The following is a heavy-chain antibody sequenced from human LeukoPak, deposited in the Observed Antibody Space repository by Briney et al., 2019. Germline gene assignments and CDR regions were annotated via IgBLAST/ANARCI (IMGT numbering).Heavy chain of an antibody. D-gene: IGHD5-18*01. V-gene: IGHV1-69*05. J-gene: IGHJ5*02. CDR2: IIPIFGTA. Sequence: SVKVSCKASGGTFSSYAISWVRQAPGQGLEWMGGIIPIFGTANYAQKFQGRVTITTDESTGTAYMELSSLRSEDTAVYYCARGPRIQLYPNWFDPWGQGTLVTVSS. CDR3: ARGPRIQLYPNWFDP. CDR1: GGTFSSYA.